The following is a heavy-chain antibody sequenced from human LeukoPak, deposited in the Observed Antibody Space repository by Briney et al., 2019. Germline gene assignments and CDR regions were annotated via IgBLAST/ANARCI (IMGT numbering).Heavy chain of an antibody. CDR3: ARSRLDGYDSGGYLYYFDY. CDR2: INPNTDIT. V-gene: IGHV1-2*06. J-gene: IGHJ4*02. CDR1: EYTFTGYC. Sequence: ASVKVSCKASEYTFTGYCVHWVRQAPGQGLEWIGRINPNTDITSYAQKFQGRVTVTRDTSINTAYMELSSLRSDDTAVYYCARSRLDGYDSGGYLYYFDYWGQGTLVTVSS. D-gene: IGHD3-22*01.